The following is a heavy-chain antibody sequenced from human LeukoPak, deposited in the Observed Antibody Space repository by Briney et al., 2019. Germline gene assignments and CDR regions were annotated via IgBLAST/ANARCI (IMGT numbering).Heavy chain of an antibody. CDR3: AKDPVAGAPAYYFDN. CDR2: LRYDGRNQ. J-gene: IGHJ4*02. Sequence: PGGSLRLSCVASGFTFNSYGMNWVRQAPGKELEWVSFLRYDGRNQHYADSVGGRFTISRDNPNNPLYLQMNSLRPEDTAVYYCAKDPVAGAPAYYFDNWGQGTLVTVSS. D-gene: IGHD6-19*01. CDR1: GFTFNSYG. V-gene: IGHV3-30*02.